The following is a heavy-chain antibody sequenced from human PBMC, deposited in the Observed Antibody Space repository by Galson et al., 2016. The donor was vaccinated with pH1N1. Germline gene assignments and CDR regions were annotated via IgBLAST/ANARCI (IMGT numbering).Heavy chain of an antibody. CDR3: AAAGFGAYKFDY. Sequence: QSGAEVKKPGSSVKVSCKSSGGSSGRHAINWVRQAPGQGLEWMGGIIPLFGIINYAQNFQGRVTISADESTQTASLELSSLECEDTAIYFCAAAGFGAYKFDYWGQGTLVIVSS. V-gene: IGHV1-69*01. D-gene: IGHD4-17*01. CDR2: IIPLFGII. CDR1: GGSSGRHA. J-gene: IGHJ4*02.